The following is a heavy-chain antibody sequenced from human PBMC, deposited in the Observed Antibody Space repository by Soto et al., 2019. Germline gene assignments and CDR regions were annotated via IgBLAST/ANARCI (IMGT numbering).Heavy chain of an antibody. D-gene: IGHD3-22*01. Sequence: VQLLESGGALVQPGGSLRLSCEGSGFTFRSYAMSWVRQAPGKGLEWVSAISDNGGNTYYPDSVRGRFTISRDNSKNTLFLQMNSVRAEDTAVYYCAKDFSYDSSGVLDYWGQGTLVTVSS. CDR3: AKDFSYDSSGVLDY. CDR2: ISDNGGNT. CDR1: GFTFRSYA. J-gene: IGHJ4*02. V-gene: IGHV3-23*01.